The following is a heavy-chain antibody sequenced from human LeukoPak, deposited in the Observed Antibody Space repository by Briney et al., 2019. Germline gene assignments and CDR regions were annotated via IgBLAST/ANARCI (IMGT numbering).Heavy chain of an antibody. CDR2: TYYRSRWYN. D-gene: IGHD1-14*01. CDR1: GDSVSSNSAA. CDR3: ARGDAPGGIYYYAMDV. V-gene: IGHV6-1*01. J-gene: IGHJ6*02. Sequence: SQTLSLTCAISGDSVSSNSAAWNWIRQSPSRGLEWLGRTYYRSRWYNDYALSVKSRITINPDTSKNQLYLQIKSVTAEDTAVYYCARGDAPGGIYYYAMDVWGQGTTVTVSS.